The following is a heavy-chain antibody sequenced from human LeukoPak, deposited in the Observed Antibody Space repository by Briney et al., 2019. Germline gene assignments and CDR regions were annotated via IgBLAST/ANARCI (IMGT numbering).Heavy chain of an antibody. Sequence: GGSLRLSCAASGFTFTIYPMHWVRQAPGKGLEWVSVISFDGTNKYYADSVKGRFTISRDNSKNTLYLQMNSLTGADTAVYYCARDRGPYAYGSGSCMDVWGQGTTVTVSS. D-gene: IGHD3-10*01. J-gene: IGHJ6*02. CDR2: ISFDGTNK. V-gene: IGHV3-30-3*01. CDR3: ARDRGPYAYGSGSCMDV. CDR1: GFTFTIYP.